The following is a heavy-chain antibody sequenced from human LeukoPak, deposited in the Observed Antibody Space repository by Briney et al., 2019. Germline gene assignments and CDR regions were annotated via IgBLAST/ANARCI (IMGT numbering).Heavy chain of an antibody. CDR2: IYPGDSDT. D-gene: IGHD6-13*01. J-gene: IGHJ6*03. CDR3: ARSEALAAADSPEYYYYYYMDV. V-gene: IGHV5-51*01. CDR1: GYSFTSYW. Sequence: GESLKISCKGSGYSFTSYWIGWVRQMPGKGLEWMGIIYPGDSDTRYSPSFQGQVTISADKSISTAYLQWSSLKASDTAMYYCARSEALAAADSPEYYYYYYMDVWGKGTTVTVSS.